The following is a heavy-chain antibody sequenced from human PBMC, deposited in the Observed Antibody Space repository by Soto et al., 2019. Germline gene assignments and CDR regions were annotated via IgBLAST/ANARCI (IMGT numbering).Heavy chain of an antibody. CDR1: GYTFSTYD. CDR2: MNPNTGNT. CDR3: ARTMGGIAAAGNDY. Sequence: QVQLVQSGAEVKKPGASVKVSCRASGYTFSTYDIDWVRLAPGPGLELMGSMNPNTGNTEYAQKVQGRVTMTRNSSESTFYMELSSLRSEDTAIYYCARTMGGIAAAGNDYWGQGTLVTVSS. J-gene: IGHJ4*02. D-gene: IGHD6-13*01. V-gene: IGHV1-8*01.